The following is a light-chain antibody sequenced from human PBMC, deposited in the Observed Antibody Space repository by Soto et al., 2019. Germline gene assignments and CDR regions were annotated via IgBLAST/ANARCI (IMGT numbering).Light chain of an antibody. CDR2: GAS. CDR3: QHYGSTPWT. J-gene: IGKJ1*01. CDR1: QSVSTK. V-gene: IGKV3-20*01. Sequence: NVLTQSPGTLSLSPGERATLSCRASQSVSTKLAWYQQKPGQAPRLLIYGASSRATDIPDRITGSGSGTDFTLTISRLEPEDFAVYYCQHYGSTPWTFGQGTKVDIK.